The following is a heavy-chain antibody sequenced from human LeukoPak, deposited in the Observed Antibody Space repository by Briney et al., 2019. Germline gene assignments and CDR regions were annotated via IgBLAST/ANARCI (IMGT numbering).Heavy chain of an antibody. CDR3: ATEYYYDSSGYSDY. CDR2: FDPDDDET. D-gene: IGHD3-22*01. J-gene: IGHJ4*01. Sequence: GASVKVSRKDSVYTPTEVSMRWVRQAPGKGREWVGGFDPDDDETIYAQKFQGRVTMTEDTSTDTAYMELSSLRSEDTAVYYCATEYYYDSSGYSDYWGQGTLVTVSS. V-gene: IGHV1-24*01. CDR1: VYTPTEVS.